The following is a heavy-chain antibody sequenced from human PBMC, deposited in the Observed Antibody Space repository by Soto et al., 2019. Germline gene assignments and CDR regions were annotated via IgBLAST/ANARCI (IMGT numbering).Heavy chain of an antibody. J-gene: IGHJ4*02. CDR2: ISYTGSTI. CDR1: EFTFSNYE. CDR3: ARGLRNYYDRSGLHY. Sequence: GGSLRLSCVASEFTFSNYEMNLVRQAPGKGLEWVSYISYTGSTIYYADSVRGRFTISRDNSKNSLYLQMNSLRAEDTAVYYCARGLRNYYDRSGLHYWGQGTLVTVSS. V-gene: IGHV3-48*03. D-gene: IGHD3-22*01.